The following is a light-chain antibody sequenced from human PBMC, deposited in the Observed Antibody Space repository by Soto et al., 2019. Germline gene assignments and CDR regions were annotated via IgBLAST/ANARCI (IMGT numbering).Light chain of an antibody. J-gene: IGLJ2*01. CDR1: STNIGAGYD. CDR2: GNN. CDR3: QSYNSSLSSVV. V-gene: IGLV1-40*01. Sequence: QSVLTQTPSVSGAPGQRVTISCTGSSTNIGAGYDVHWYQQVPGRAPKMVIYGNNNRPSGVPDRFSGSKSGTTASLAITGLRADDEADYYCQSYNSSLSSVVFGGGTKLTVL.